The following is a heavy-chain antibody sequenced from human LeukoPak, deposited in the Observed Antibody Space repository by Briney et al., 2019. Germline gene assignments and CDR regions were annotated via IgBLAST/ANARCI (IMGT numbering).Heavy chain of an antibody. D-gene: IGHD1/OR15-1a*01. Sequence: SETLSLTCAVYGGSFSGYYWSWIRQPPGKGLEWIGEINHSGSTNYNPSLKSRVTISVDTSKNQFSLKLSSVTAADTAVYYCATIPAPKNKAYYFDYWGQGTLVTVSS. CDR1: GGSFSGYY. CDR2: INHSGST. J-gene: IGHJ4*02. V-gene: IGHV4-34*01. CDR3: ATIPAPKNKAYYFDY.